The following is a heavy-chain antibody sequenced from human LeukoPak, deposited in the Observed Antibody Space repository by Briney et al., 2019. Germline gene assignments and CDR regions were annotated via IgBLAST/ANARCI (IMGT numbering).Heavy chain of an antibody. J-gene: IGHJ4*02. CDR3: ARDRKSIDY. V-gene: IGHV3-30-3*01. Sequence: PGGSLSLSCAASGFPFSSYAMHWVRQAPGKGLEWVAVISYDGSNKYYADSVKGRFTISRDNSKNTLYLQMNSLRAEDTAVYYCARDRKSIDYWGQGTLVTVSS. CDR2: ISYDGSNK. CDR1: GFPFSSYA.